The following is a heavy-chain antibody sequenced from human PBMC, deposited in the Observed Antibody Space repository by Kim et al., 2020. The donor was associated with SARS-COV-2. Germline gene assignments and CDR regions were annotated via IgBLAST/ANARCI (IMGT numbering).Heavy chain of an antibody. CDR3: AREGDGGAACTIYCFFYGRDV. J-gene: IGHJ6*04. CDR1: GFTFSSYA. CDR2: ISYDGSNK. V-gene: IGHV3-30*04. D-gene: IGHD6-13*01. Sequence: GGSLRLSCAASGFTFSSYAMHWVRQAPGKGLEWVAVISYDGSNKYYVDSVKGRFTISRDNSKNTLYLQMNSLRAEDTAVYYCAREGDGGAACTIYCFFYGRDVWGRGTTVTVST.